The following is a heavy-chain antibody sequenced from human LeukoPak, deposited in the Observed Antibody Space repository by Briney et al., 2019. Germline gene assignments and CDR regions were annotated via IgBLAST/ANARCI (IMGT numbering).Heavy chain of an antibody. D-gene: IGHD7-27*01. CDR1: GFSFSAYG. Sequence: GGSLRLSCAASGFSFSAYGMNWVRQAPGKGLEWVSAISGSGGSTYYADSVKGRFTISRDNSKNTLYLQMNSLRAEDTAVYYCAKDPENWGFDYWGQGTLVTVSS. CDR2: ISGSGGST. J-gene: IGHJ4*02. CDR3: AKDPENWGFDY. V-gene: IGHV3-23*01.